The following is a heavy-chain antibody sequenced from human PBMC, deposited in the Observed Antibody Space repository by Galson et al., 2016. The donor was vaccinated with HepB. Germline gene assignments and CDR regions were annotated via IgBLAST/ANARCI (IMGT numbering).Heavy chain of an antibody. CDR2: ITSIYETP. CDR1: EGTFSTYG. J-gene: IGHJ6*02. CDR3: ARCPGEQQPRYYYYAMDV. D-gene: IGHD6-13*01. Sequence: SVKVSCKAPEGTFSTYGISWVRQAPGQGLVWMGGITSIYETPKYAQRFQGRVTITADEATNTAYMELSSLRSEDTAVYYCARCPGEQQPRYYYYAMDVWGQGTPVTVSS. V-gene: IGHV1-69*13.